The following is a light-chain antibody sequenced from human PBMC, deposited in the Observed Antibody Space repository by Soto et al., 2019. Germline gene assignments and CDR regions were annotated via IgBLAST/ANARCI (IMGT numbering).Light chain of an antibody. J-gene: IGKJ1*01. CDR1: QSISAW. CDR2: KAS. Sequence: DIQMTQSPSTLSASVGDRVTITCRASQSISAWLAWYQQKPGKAPKLLIYKASTLESGVPSRFSGSGSGTEFTLTISRLQPDDFATYYCQQYNSYLWTFGQGTKVDIK. CDR3: QQYNSYLWT. V-gene: IGKV1-5*03.